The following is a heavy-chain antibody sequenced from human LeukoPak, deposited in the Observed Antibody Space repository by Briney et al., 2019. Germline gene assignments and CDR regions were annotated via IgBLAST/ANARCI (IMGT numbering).Heavy chain of an antibody. Sequence: ASVKVSCKASGYTFTSYGISWVRQAPGQGLEWMGWISAYNGNTNYAQKLRGRVTMTTDTSTSTAYMELRSLRSDDTAVYYCATLEIGGWFDPWGQGTLVTVSS. J-gene: IGHJ5*02. CDR3: ATLEIGGWFDP. CDR2: ISAYNGNT. V-gene: IGHV1-18*01. D-gene: IGHD4-23*01. CDR1: GYTFTSYG.